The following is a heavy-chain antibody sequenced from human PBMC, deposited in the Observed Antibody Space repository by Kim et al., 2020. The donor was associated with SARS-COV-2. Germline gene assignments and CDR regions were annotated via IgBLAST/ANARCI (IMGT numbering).Heavy chain of an antibody. CDR3: ARDRGFGYSSSWESFDY. J-gene: IGHJ4*01. V-gene: IGHV3-30*04. CDR1: GFTFSSYA. CDR2: ISYDGSNK. D-gene: IGHD6-13*01. Sequence: GGSLRLSCAASGFTFSSYAMHWVRQAPGKGLEWVAVISYDGSNKYYADSVKGRFTISRDNSKNTLYLQMNSLRAEDTAVYYCARDRGFGYSSSWESFDY.